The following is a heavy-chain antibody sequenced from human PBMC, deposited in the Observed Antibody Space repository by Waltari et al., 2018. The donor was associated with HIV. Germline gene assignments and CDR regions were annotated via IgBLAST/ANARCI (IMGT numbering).Heavy chain of an antibody. CDR2: ISYDGSNK. J-gene: IGHJ2*01. D-gene: IGHD3-22*01. CDR1: GFTFKTHG. Sequence: QLQLVESGGGVVQPGRSLRLPCAASGFTFKTHGMHWVRQAPGKGLEWVAVISYDGSNKDYGDSVKGRFTISKDNSKSTLYLQMNSLRAEDTAVYYCAKDISANYYDSQGGWYYDLWGRGTLVTVSS. V-gene: IGHV3-30*18. CDR3: AKDISANYYDSQGGWYYDL.